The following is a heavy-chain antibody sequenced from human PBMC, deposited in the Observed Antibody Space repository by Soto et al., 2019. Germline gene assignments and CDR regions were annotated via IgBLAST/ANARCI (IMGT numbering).Heavy chain of an antibody. CDR2: ISAYNGNT. J-gene: IGHJ6*03. CDR1: GDRLASSG. CDR3: ARTIFGVVDYYDYYMDV. Sequence: ASVKVCWEACGDRLASSGISWVRQAPGQGLEWMGWISAYNGNTNYAQKLQGRVTMTTDTSTSTAYMELRSLRSDDTAVYYCARTIFGVVDYYDYYMDVWGKGTTVTVSS. V-gene: IGHV1-18*01. D-gene: IGHD3-3*01.